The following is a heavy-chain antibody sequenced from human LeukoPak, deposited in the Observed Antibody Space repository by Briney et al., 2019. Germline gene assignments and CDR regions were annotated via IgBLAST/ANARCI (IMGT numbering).Heavy chain of an antibody. CDR2: IYYSGST. CDR3: ARVVEYTNLLPGPAQLDY. Sequence: NPSETLSLTCTVSGGSISSGGYYWSWIRQHPGKGLEWIGYIYYSGSTYYNPPLKSRVTMSLDTSKNQFSLNLSSVTAADTAVYYCARVVEYTNLLPGPAQLDYWGQGTLVAVSS. J-gene: IGHJ4*02. D-gene: IGHD3-9*01. CDR1: GGSISSGGYY. V-gene: IGHV4-31*03.